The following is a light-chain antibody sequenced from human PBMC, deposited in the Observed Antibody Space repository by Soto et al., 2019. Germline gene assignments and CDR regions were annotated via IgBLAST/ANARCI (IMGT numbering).Light chain of an antibody. V-gene: IGLV1-44*01. J-gene: IGLJ1*01. CDR3: AAWDDSLTGPV. CDR1: SSDVGGYNY. CDR2: NSN. Sequence: QSALTQPASVSGSPGQSITISCTGTSSDVGGYNYVSWYQHLPGTAPKLLIYNSNQRPSGVPDRFSGSKSGTSASLAISGLQSEDEADYYCAAWDDSLTGPVFGTGTKVTVL.